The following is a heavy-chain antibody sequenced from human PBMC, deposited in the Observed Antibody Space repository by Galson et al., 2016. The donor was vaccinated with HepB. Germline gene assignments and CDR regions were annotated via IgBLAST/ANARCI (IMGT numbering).Heavy chain of an antibody. V-gene: IGHV3-53*01. CDR3: ARYCSGFTSLCL. J-gene: IGHJ4*02. CDR1: GFTVNSNY. CDR2: IYSGGST. Sequence: SLRLSCAASGFTVNSNYMSWVRQAPGKGLEWVSSIYSGGSTYYADSVKGRFTISRDNSKNTLYLQMNSLRAEDTAVYYCARYCSGFTSLCLWGQGTRVTVSS. D-gene: IGHD2-15*01.